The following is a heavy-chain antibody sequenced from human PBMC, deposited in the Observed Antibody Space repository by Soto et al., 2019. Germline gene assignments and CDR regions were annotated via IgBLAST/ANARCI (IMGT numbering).Heavy chain of an antibody. D-gene: IGHD2-21*01. J-gene: IGHJ4*02. Sequence: PEETLSLTCTVSGGSISSSSYYWGWIRQPPGKGLEWIGSIYYSGSTYYNPSLKSRVTISVDTSKNQFSLKLSSVTAADTAVYYCARVPKTYCGGDCYSADYWGQGTLVTVSS. CDR1: GGSISSSSYY. CDR2: IYYSGST. V-gene: IGHV4-39*01. CDR3: ARVPKTYCGGDCYSADY.